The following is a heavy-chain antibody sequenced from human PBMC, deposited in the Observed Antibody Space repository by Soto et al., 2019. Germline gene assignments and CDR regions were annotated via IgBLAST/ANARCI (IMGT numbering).Heavy chain of an antibody. CDR3: TTDWDYYDSSGPGGY. V-gene: IGHV3-15*01. D-gene: IGHD3-22*01. CDR1: GFTFSNAW. CDR2: IKSKTDGGTT. J-gene: IGHJ4*02. Sequence: PGGSLRLSCAASGFTFSNAWMSWVRQAPGKGLEWVGRIKSKTDGGTTDYAAPVKGRFTISRDDSKNTLYLQMNSLKTEDTAVYYCTTDWDYYDSSGPGGYWGQGTLVTVSS.